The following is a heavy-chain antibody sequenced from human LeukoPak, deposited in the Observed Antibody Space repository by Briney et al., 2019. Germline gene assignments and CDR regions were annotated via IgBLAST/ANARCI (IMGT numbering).Heavy chain of an antibody. D-gene: IGHD6-13*01. CDR1: GFTFSDYY. CDR3: ARDRGLVAAAGIPSDY. V-gene: IGHV3-11*04. Sequence: GGSLRLSCAASGFTFSDYYMSWIRQAPGKGLEWVSYIISSGSTIYYGDSVKGRFTISRDDAKNSLYLQMNSLRAEDTAVYYCARDRGLVAAAGIPSDYWGQGTLVTVSS. CDR2: IISSGSTI. J-gene: IGHJ4*02.